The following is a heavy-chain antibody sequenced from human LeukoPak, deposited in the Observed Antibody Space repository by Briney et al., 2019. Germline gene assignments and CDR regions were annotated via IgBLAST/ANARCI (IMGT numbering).Heavy chain of an antibody. J-gene: IGHJ4*02. D-gene: IGHD3-16*02. CDR3: ARYRPFDY. V-gene: IGHV4-39*07. CDR1: GGSISSSSYY. Sequence: SETLSLTCTVSGGSISSSSYYWGWIRQPPGKGLEWIGSIYYSGSTYYNPSLKSRVTISVDTSKNQFSLKLSSVTAADTAVYYCARYRPFDYWGQGTLVTVSS. CDR2: IYYSGST.